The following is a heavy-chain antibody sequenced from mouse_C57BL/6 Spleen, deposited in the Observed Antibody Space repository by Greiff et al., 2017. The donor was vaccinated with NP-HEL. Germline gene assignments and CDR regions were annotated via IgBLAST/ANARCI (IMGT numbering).Heavy chain of an antibody. D-gene: IGHD2-4*01. V-gene: IGHV5-4*01. CDR2: ISDGGSYT. CDR1: GFTFSSYA. CDR3: ARDRYDSPFAY. J-gene: IGHJ3*01. Sequence: EVQRVESGGGLVKPGGSLKLSCAASGFTFSSYAMSWVRQTPEKRLEWVATISDGGSYTYYPDNVKGRFTISRDNAKNNLYLQMSHLKSEDTAMYYCARDRYDSPFAYWGQGTLVTVSA.